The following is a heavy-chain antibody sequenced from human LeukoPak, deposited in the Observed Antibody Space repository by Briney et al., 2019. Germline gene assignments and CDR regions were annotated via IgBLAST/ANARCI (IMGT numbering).Heavy chain of an antibody. Sequence: SETQSLTCTVSGYSISSGYYWGWIRQPPGKGLEWIGSIYHSGSTYYNPSLKSRVTISVDTSKNQFSLKLSSVTAADTAVYYCARGEYDGAWFDPWGQGTLVTVSS. CDR1: GYSISSGYY. CDR3: ARGEYDGAWFDP. CDR2: IYHSGST. J-gene: IGHJ5*02. D-gene: IGHD2/OR15-2a*01. V-gene: IGHV4-38-2*02.